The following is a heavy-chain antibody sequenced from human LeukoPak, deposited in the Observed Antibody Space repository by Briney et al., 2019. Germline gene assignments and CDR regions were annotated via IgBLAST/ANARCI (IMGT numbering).Heavy chain of an antibody. D-gene: IGHD3-22*01. Sequence: GESLKISCKGPGYTFTNYWSAWVRQMPGKGLEWMGIIYAGDSDTRYSPSFQGQVTISADRSISTAYLQWSSLKASDTAMYYCARRVDSGFSFDFWGQGTLVTVSS. J-gene: IGHJ4*02. V-gene: IGHV5-51*01. CDR2: IYAGDSDT. CDR3: ARRVDSGFSFDF. CDR1: GYTFTNYW.